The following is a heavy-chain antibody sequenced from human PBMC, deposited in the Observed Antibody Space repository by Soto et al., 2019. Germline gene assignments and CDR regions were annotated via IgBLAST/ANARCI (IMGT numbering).Heavy chain of an antibody. CDR3: ASPAVAAANYYHHYRLAV. CDR2: IYYSGST. V-gene: IGHV4-61*01. D-gene: IGHD2-15*01. CDR1: GGSVSSGSYY. J-gene: IGHJ6*02. Sequence: PSETLSLTCTVSGGSVSSGSYYWTWIRQPPGKGLEWIGHIYYSGSTTYNPSLESRVTISADTSKNQFFLKLSSVTAADTAVYYCASPAVAAANYYHHYRLAVWGQGTTVTVSS.